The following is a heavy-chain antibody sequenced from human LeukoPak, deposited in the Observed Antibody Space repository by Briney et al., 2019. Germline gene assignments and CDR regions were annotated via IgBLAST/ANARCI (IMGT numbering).Heavy chain of an antibody. D-gene: IGHD1/OR15-1a*01. Sequence: TSETLSLTCTVSGATINSDTYYWGWIRQPPGKRLECIGTHSPRGSAYYNRSLSSRITMSVDTSENQLSLKLFSVTAADTAIYYCARYQTGTMFAVWGQGTLVTVSS. CDR3: ARYQTGTMFAV. CDR1: GATINSDTYY. V-gene: IGHV4-39*07. J-gene: IGHJ4*02. CDR2: HSPRGSA.